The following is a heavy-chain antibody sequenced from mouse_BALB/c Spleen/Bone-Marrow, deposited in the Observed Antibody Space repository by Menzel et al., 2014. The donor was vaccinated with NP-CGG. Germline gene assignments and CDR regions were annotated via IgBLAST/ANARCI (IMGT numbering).Heavy chain of an antibody. CDR1: GFTFSSYT. V-gene: IGHV5-6-4*01. CDR2: ISTGGSYT. CDR3: TRDQRYGNYIYATDY. D-gene: IGHD2-10*02. Sequence: EVMLVESGGGLVKPGGSLKLSCAASGFTFSSYTMSWVRQTPEKRLEWVATISTGGSYTDYPDSVKGRFTISRDNAKNTLYLQMSSLKSEDTAMYYCTRDQRYGNYIYATDYWGQGTSVTVSS. J-gene: IGHJ4*01.